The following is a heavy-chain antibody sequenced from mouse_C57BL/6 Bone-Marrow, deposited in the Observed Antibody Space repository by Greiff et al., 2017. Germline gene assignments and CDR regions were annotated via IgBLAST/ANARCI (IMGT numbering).Heavy chain of an antibody. V-gene: IGHV5-17*01. CDR3: ASRITTDWYFDV. D-gene: IGHD1-1*01. CDR2: ISSGSSTI. Sequence: DVKLVESGGGLVKPGGSLKLSCAASGFTFSDYGMHWVRQAPEKGLEWVAYISSGSSTIYYADTVKGRFTISRDNAMNTLFLQMTSLRSEDTAMYYCASRITTDWYFDVWGTGTTVTVSS. CDR1: GFTFSDYG. J-gene: IGHJ1*03.